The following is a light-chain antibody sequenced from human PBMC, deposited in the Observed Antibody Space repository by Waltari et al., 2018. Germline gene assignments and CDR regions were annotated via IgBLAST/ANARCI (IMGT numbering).Light chain of an antibody. Sequence: QSVLTQPPSASGTPGQGVTVSCSGSSSNIGRHGVSWYQQVPGTAPKLLMHTDNQRPSGVPDRFFGSKSGTSASLAISGVQSEDEAHYYCAAWDDSLNGRVFGGGTKVTVL. J-gene: IGLJ3*02. CDR3: AAWDDSLNGRV. V-gene: IGLV1-44*01. CDR1: SSNIGRHG. CDR2: TDN.